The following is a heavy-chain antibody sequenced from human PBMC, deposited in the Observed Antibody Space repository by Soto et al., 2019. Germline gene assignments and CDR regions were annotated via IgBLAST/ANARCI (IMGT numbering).Heavy chain of an antibody. Sequence: QVQLVESGGGVVQTGRSLRLSCAASGFTFSSYGMHWVRQAPGKGLEWVAGIWYDGSNKYYADSVKGRFTISRDNSKNTLYLQMNSVRAEDTTVYYCARDEGLGVNYYYYGMDVWGQGTTVTVSS. J-gene: IGHJ6*02. V-gene: IGHV3-33*01. CDR1: GFTFSSYG. D-gene: IGHD3-10*01. CDR2: IWYDGSNK. CDR3: ARDEGLGVNYYYYGMDV.